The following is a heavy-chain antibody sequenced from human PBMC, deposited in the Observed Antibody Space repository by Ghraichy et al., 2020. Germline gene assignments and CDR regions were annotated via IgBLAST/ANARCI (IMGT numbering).Heavy chain of an antibody. CDR2: IKQDGSEK. CDR3: ARGGGSYVYYYYGMDV. D-gene: IGHD1-26*01. V-gene: IGHV3-7*03. CDR1: GFTFSSYW. Sequence: GGSLRLSCAASGFTFSSYWMSWVRQAPGKGLEWVANIKQDGSEKYYVDSVKGRFTISRDNAKNSLYLQMNSLRAEDTAVYYCARGGGSYVYYYYGMDVWGQGTTVTVSS. J-gene: IGHJ6*02.